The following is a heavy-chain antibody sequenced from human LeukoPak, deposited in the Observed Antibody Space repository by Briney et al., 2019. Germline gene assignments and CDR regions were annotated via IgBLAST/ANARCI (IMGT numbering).Heavy chain of an antibody. Sequence: SETLSLTCSVSGGSIRRFYWSWIRQSPGKGLEWIGYIYSNGSTKYNVSLKRRVTMSVDKSKGHISLKLDYVTTADTAVYYCARSSSGLDYGDYYFDYWGQGTLVTVSS. CDR1: GGSIRRFY. J-gene: IGHJ4*02. D-gene: IGHD4-17*01. V-gene: IGHV4-59*01. CDR3: ARSSSGLDYGDYYFDY. CDR2: IYSNGST.